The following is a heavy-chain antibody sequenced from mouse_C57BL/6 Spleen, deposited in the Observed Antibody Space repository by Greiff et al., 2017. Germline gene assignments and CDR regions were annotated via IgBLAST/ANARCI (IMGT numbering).Heavy chain of an antibody. CDR2: IRLKSDNYAT. CDR3: TGDIYYDYDGAWFAY. J-gene: IGHJ3*01. Sequence: EVKVEESGGGLVQPGGSMKLSCVASGFTFSNYWMNWVRQSPEKGLEWVAQIRLKSDNYATHYAESVKGRFTISRDDSKSRVYLQMNNLRAEDTGIYYCTGDIYYDYDGAWFAYWGQGTLVTVSA. CDR1: GFTFSNYW. V-gene: IGHV6-3*01. D-gene: IGHD2-4*01.